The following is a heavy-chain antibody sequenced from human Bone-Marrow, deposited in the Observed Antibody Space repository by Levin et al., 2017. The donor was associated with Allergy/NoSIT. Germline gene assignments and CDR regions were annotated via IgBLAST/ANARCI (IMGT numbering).Heavy chain of an antibody. Sequence: SETLSLTCDVSGDSIRSTNWWGWFRQPPGKGLEWLGEIYQSGSTNYNPSFKSRITISLDESESQFSLKLTSLSVADTAVYYCAGGGFAVADFWGQGTLVTVSS. V-gene: IGHV4-4*02. D-gene: IGHD6-19*01. CDR2: IYQSGST. CDR1: GDSIRSTNW. CDR3: AGGGFAVADF. J-gene: IGHJ4*02.